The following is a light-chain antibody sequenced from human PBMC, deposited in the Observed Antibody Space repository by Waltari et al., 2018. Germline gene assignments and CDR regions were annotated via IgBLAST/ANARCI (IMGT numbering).Light chain of an antibody. CDR2: WAS. CDR3: QQYYSTPLA. J-gene: IGKJ1*01. CDR1: QTVLYRSSNKNY. Sequence: DTVMTQSPESLAVSLGERATLNCTSSQTVLYRSSNKNYLAWYQVRPGQPPKLLISWASTRQSGVPDRFSGSGSGTDFTLTISSLQAEDVAVYYCQQYYSTPLAFGQGTKVEIK. V-gene: IGKV4-1*01.